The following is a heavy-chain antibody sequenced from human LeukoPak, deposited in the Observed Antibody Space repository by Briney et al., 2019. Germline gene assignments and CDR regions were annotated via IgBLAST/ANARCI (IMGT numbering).Heavy chain of an antibody. CDR2: IYYSGST. CDR1: GGSISSSSYY. D-gene: IGHD3-22*01. Sequence: SETLSLTCTVSGGSISSSSYYWGWIRQPPGKGLEWIGSIYYSGSTYYNPSLKSRVTISVDTSKNQFSLKLSSVTAADTAVYYCARERRITMIVVVIPNWFDPWGQGTLVTVSS. J-gene: IGHJ5*02. V-gene: IGHV4-39*07. CDR3: ARERRITMIVVVIPNWFDP.